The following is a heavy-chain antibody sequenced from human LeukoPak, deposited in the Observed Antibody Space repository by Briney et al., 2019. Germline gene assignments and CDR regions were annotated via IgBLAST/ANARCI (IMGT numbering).Heavy chain of an antibody. V-gene: IGHV3-48*02. J-gene: IGHJ4*02. CDR2: ISSGSGTI. CDR3: ARDQRNYYFDY. CDR1: GFTVSSNY. D-gene: IGHD2/OR15-2a*01. Sequence: GGSLRLSCAASGFTVSSNYLIWVRQAPGKGLEWVSYISSGSGTIYYADSVKGRFTISRDNAKNSLYLQMSSLRDEDTALYYCARDQRNYYFDYWGQGTLVTVSS.